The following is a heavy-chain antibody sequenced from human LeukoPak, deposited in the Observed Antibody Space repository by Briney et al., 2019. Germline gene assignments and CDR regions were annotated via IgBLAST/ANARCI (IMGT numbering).Heavy chain of an antibody. CDR3: ARQYGSWYTFYFQH. V-gene: IGHV4-39*01. CDR1: GGSISSSSYY. Sequence: KPSETLSLTCTVSGGSISSSSYYWGWIRQPPGKGLEWIGSIYYSGSTYYNPSLKSRVTISVGTSKNQFSLKLSSVTAADTAVYYCARQYGSWYTFYFQHWGQGTLVTVSS. D-gene: IGHD6-13*01. CDR2: IYYSGST. J-gene: IGHJ1*01.